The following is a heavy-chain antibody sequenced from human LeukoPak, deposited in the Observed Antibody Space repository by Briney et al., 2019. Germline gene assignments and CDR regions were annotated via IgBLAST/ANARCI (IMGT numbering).Heavy chain of an antibody. Sequence: PGGSLRLSCAASGFTFSKYAIMWVRQAPGKGLEWVSAISASGSSTYYADSVKGRFTISRDNAKNSLYLQMNSLRDEDTAVYYCARDRRLADDDAFDIWGQGTMVTVSS. D-gene: IGHD6-19*01. V-gene: IGHV3-23*01. CDR2: ISASGSST. CDR3: ARDRRLADDDAFDI. CDR1: GFTFSKYA. J-gene: IGHJ3*02.